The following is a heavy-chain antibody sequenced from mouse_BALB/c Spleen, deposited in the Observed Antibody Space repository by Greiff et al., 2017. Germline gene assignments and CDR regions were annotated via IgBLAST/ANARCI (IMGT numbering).Heavy chain of an antibody. J-gene: IGHJ3*01. CDR3: ASFYYRYDVAY. CDR1: GYTFTSYW. V-gene: IGHV1-7*01. D-gene: IGHD2-14*01. Sequence: VKLMESGAELAKPGASVKMSCKASGYTFTSYWMHWVKQRPGQGLEWIGYINPSTGYTEYNQKFKDKATLTADKSSSTAYMQLSSLTSEDSAVYYCASFYYRYDVAYWGQGTLVTVSA. CDR2: INPSTGYT.